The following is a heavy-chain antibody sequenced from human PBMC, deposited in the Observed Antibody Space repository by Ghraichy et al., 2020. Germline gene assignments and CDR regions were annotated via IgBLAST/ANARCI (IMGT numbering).Heavy chain of an antibody. V-gene: IGHV4-39*01. D-gene: IGHD2-2*01. CDR3: ASPDHPNPYRAFDI. CDR2: IYYSGST. CDR1: GGSISSSSYY. J-gene: IGHJ3*02. Sequence: SETLSLTCTVSGGSISSSSYYWGWIRQPPGKGLEWIGSIYYSGSTYYNPSLKSRVTISVDTSKNQFSLKLSSVTAADTAVYYCASPDHPNPYRAFDIWGQGTMVTVSS.